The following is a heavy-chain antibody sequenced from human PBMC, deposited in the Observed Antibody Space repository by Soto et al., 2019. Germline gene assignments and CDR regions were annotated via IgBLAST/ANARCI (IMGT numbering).Heavy chain of an antibody. CDR3: AHKGGRGAAMDV. V-gene: IGHV2-5*02. CDR2: IYWDDDE. D-gene: IGHD2-15*01. Sequence: QITLKESGPTLVKPTQTLTLTCTFSGFSLSSSGVGVGWIRQPPGKALEWLTLIYWDDDERYSPSLKSSLTITKDTSKNQVVLTLTNMDPVDTATYFCAHKGGRGAAMDVWGQGTTVTVSS. CDR1: GFSLSSSGVG. J-gene: IGHJ6*02.